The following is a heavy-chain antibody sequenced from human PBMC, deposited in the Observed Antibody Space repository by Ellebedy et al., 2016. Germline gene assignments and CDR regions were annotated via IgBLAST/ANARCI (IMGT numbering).Heavy chain of an antibody. CDR2: INAGNGNT. D-gene: IGHD3-22*01. V-gene: IGHV1-3*01. J-gene: IGHJ4*02. Sequence: ASVKVSCKASGYTFTTYAMSWVRQAPGQRLEWMGWINAGNGNTKYSQKFQGRVTITRDTSASTAYIELSSLRSEDTAVYYCARVGYYDSSPDYWGQGTLVTVSS. CDR1: GYTFTTYA. CDR3: ARVGYYDSSPDY.